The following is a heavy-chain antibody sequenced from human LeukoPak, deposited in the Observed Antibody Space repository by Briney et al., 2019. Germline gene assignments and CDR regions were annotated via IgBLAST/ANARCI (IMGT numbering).Heavy chain of an antibody. V-gene: IGHV3-74*01. Sequence: GGSLRLSCAASGFTLSTHWMHWVRQAPGKGLVWVSRINGDGTTTSYADSVKGRFTISRVNANSTLYLEMDSLRAEDTAIYYCARRWYTGTYYYFDLWGQGTLVTVSS. J-gene: IGHJ4*02. D-gene: IGHD1-26*01. CDR2: INGDGTTT. CDR1: GFTLSTHW. CDR3: ARRWYTGTYYYFDL.